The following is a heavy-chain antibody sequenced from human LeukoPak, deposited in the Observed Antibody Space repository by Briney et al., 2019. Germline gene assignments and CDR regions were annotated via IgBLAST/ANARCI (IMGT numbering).Heavy chain of an antibody. CDR3: ARDLWYSSGGL. J-gene: IGHJ4*02. Sequence: GRSLRLSCAASGFTFSSYGMHWVRQAPGKGLEWVAVIWYDGSNKYCADSVKGRFTISRDNSKNTLYLQMNSLRAEDTAVYYCARDLWYSSGGLWGQGTLVTVSS. V-gene: IGHV3-33*01. CDR1: GFTFSSYG. CDR2: IWYDGSNK. D-gene: IGHD6-19*01.